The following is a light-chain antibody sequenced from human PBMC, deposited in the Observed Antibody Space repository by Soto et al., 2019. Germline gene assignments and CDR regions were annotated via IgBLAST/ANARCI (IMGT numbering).Light chain of an antibody. V-gene: IGLV2-14*01. Sequence: QSVLTQPASVSGSPGQSITISCTGTSSDVGGYNYVSWYQQHPGKAPKLMIYEVSNRPSGVSNRFSGSKSGNTASLTISGLQAEDEADYYCSSYTSSRLWVFGTGTKVTVL. J-gene: IGLJ1*01. CDR3: SSYTSSRLWV. CDR1: SSDVGGYNY. CDR2: EVS.